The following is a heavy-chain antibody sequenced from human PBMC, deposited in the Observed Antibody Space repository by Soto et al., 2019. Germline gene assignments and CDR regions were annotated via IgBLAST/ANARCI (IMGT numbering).Heavy chain of an antibody. CDR2: IYHSGST. CDR1: GYSISSGYY. V-gene: IGHV4-38-2*01. J-gene: IGHJ5*02. CDR3: ERINWLVRRGNWLDP. Sequence: SETLSLTCAVSGYSISSGYYWGWIRQPPGKGLEWIGSIYHSGSTYYNPSLKSRVTISVDTSKNQFSLKLSSVTAADTAVYYCERINWLVRRGNWLDPWGQGTLVTVYS. D-gene: IGHD6-19*01.